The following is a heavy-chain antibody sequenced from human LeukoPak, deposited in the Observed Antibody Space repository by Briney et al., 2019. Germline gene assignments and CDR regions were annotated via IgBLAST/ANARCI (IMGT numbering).Heavy chain of an antibody. CDR3: AKDLGK. CDR1: GFTFSSYW. J-gene: IGHJ4*02. Sequence: GGSLRLSCAASGFTFSSYWMSWVRQAPGKGLEWVANIKEDGSEKRDVDSVKGRFTISRDNAKNSLYLQMNSLRVGDTAVYYCAKDLGKWGQGTLVTVSS. CDR2: IKEDGSEK. D-gene: IGHD3-16*01. V-gene: IGHV3-7*01.